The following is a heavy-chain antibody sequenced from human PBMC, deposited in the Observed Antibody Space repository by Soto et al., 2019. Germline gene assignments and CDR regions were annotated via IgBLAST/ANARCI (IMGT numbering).Heavy chain of an antibody. CDR1: GFTFSSYD. J-gene: IGHJ6*02. V-gene: IGHV3-13*01. CDR3: ARGGYYYYGMEV. CDR2: IGTAGDT. Sequence: GGSLRLSCAASGFTFSSYDMHWVRQATGKGLEWVSAIGTAGDTYYPGSVKGRFTISRENAKNSLYLQMNSLRAGDTAVYYCARGGYYYYGMEVWGQGTTVTVSS.